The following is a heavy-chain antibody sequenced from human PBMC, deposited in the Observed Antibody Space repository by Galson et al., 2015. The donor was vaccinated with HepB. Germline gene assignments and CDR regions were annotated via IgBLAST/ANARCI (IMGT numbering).Heavy chain of an antibody. V-gene: IGHV4-34*01. J-gene: IGHJ5*02. CDR2: INHSRTT. CDR3: ARGLPPRFTKVRGPKNHYFDP. CDR1: GGSFSGYY. D-gene: IGHD3-10*01. Sequence: TLSLTCTVHGGSFSGYYWSWIRQPPGKGLEWIGEINHSRTTNYNPSLKSRVAILLDTSKNQFSLKLRSVTAADTAVYYCARGLPPRFTKVRGPKNHYFDPWRQGTLVTVSS.